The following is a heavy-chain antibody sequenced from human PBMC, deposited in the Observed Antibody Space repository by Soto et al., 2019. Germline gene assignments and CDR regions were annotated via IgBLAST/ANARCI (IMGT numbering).Heavy chain of an antibody. CDR3: ARQRTTVVTQAYFDH. CDR1: GESISSSSYY. Sequence: PWETLSLTCIVSGESISSSSYYWGWIRQPPGKGLEWIGSIYYSGRTYYNPSFKSRVTISIDTSKNQFSPKLSSVTATDTAVYYCARQRTTVVTQAYFDHWGQGALVTVSS. V-gene: IGHV4-39*01. CDR2: IYYSGRT. D-gene: IGHD2-21*02. J-gene: IGHJ4*02.